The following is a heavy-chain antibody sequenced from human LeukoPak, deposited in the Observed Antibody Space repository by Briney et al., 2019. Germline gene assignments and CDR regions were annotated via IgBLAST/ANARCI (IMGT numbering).Heavy chain of an antibody. CDR2: IYPGDSDT. Sequence: GESLKISCKGSGYSFTSYWIGWVRQMPGKGLEWMGIIYPGDSDTRYRPSFQGQVTISADKSISTAYLQWSSLKASDTAMYYSARHLGCSSTSCYEQDNWFDPWGQGTLVTVSS. V-gene: IGHV5-51*01. CDR3: ARHLGCSSTSCYEQDNWFDP. D-gene: IGHD2-2*01. J-gene: IGHJ5*02. CDR1: GYSFTSYW.